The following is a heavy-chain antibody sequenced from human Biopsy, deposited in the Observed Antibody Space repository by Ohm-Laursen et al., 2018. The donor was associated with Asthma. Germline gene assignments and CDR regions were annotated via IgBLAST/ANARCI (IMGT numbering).Heavy chain of an antibody. D-gene: IGHD3-9*01. CDR3: AKAERYFDWYWFDP. J-gene: IGHJ5*02. CDR1: GFSFSEFV. CDR2: ISYDGSTK. V-gene: IGHV3-30*18. Sequence: SLRLSCAVSGFSFSEFVMHWVRQAPGKGLEWVAVISYDGSTKYYADSVKGRFTISRDNSKNTLYLQMNSLRAEDTAVYYCAKAERYFDWYWFDPWGQGTLVTVSS.